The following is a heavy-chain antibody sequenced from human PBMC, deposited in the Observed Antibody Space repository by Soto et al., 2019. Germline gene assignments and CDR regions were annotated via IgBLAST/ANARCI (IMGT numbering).Heavy chain of an antibody. CDR3: IRLMGACGDGSCYSPG. CDR1: GFTFSDST. Sequence: GGSLRLSCAASGFTFSDSTIHWVRQASGKGLEWVGRIRSKATNYATAYTASVKGRFTISRDDSKNTAYLQMNSLKTEDTALYYCIRLMGACGDGSCYSPGWGQGILVTVSS. V-gene: IGHV3-73*01. J-gene: IGHJ4*02. CDR2: IRSKATNYAT. D-gene: IGHD2-15*01.